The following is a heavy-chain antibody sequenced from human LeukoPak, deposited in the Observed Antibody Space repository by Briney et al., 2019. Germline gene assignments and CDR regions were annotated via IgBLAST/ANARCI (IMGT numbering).Heavy chain of an antibody. CDR3: AMGGAAAIVPYYYYGMDV. CDR1: GFTFSSYA. J-gene: IGHJ6*02. V-gene: IGHV3-23*01. Sequence: PGGSLRLSCAASGFTFSSYAMSRVRQAPGKGLEWVSAISGSGGSTYYADSVKGRFTISRDNSKNTLYLQMNSLRAEDTAVYYCAMGGAAAIVPYYYYGMDVWGQGTTVTVSS. CDR2: ISGSGGST. D-gene: IGHD2-2*02.